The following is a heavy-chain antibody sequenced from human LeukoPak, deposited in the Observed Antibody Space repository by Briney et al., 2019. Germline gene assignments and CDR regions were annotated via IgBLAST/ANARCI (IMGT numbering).Heavy chain of an antibody. V-gene: IGHV6-1*01. J-gene: IGHJ6*02. Sequence: PSQTLSLTCAISGDRVSSNSASWNWIRRSPSGGLEWLGKTLYRSKWYNDYAVSVRSRITINPDTSKNQFSLQLNSVTPEDTAVYYCARSHYYGMDVWGQGTTVTVAS. CDR3: ARSHYYGMDV. CDR2: TLYRSKWYN. CDR1: GDRVSSNSAS.